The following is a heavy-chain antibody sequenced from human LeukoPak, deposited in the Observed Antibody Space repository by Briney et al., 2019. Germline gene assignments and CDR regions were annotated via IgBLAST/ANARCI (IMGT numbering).Heavy chain of an antibody. Sequence: PGGSLRLSCAASGFTFSSYAMHWVRQAPGKGLEWVAVISYDGSNKYYADSVKGRFTISRDNSKNTLYLQMDSLRAEDTALYFCAKDQYDFWSGFPPNWGQGTLVTVSS. J-gene: IGHJ4*02. CDR3: AKDQYDFWSGFPPN. V-gene: IGHV3-30-3*01. CDR1: GFTFSSYA. CDR2: ISYDGSNK. D-gene: IGHD3-3*01.